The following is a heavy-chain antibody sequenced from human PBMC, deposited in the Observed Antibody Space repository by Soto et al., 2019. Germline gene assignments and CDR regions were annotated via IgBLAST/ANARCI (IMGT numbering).Heavy chain of an antibody. CDR2: IYYSGST. CDR3: ASNWGGIAARRGGYYYYGMDV. J-gene: IGHJ6*02. V-gene: IGHV4-59*01. CDR1: GGSISSYY. Sequence: SETLSLTCTVSGGSISSYYWSWIRQPPGKGLEWIGYIYYSGSTNYNPSLKSRVTISVDTSKNQFSLKLSSVTAADTAVYYCASNWGGIAARRGGYYYYGMDVWGQGTTVTVSS. D-gene: IGHD6-6*01.